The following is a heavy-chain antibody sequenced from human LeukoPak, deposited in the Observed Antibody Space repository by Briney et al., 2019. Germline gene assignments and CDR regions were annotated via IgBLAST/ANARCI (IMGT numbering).Heavy chain of an antibody. Sequence: GGSLRLSCAASGFTFSSYSMNWVRQAPGKGLEWVSSISTSSSYIYYADSVKGRFTISRDKAKKSLYLQMDSLRAEDTAVYYCARERYNYGPGEVDYWGQGTLVTVSS. CDR1: GFTFSSYS. V-gene: IGHV3-21*01. D-gene: IGHD3-10*01. J-gene: IGHJ4*02. CDR3: ARERYNYGPGEVDY. CDR2: ISTSSSYI.